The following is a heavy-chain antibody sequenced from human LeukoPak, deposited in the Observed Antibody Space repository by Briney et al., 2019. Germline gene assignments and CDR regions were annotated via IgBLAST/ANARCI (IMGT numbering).Heavy chain of an antibody. CDR3: ARDYGESLDY. J-gene: IGHJ4*02. CDR2: IKRDGSAI. Sequence: PGGSLRLSCAASGFIFSKYWMTWVRQAPGKGLEWVANIKRDGSAIHYVDSVKGRFTISRDNAKNSLYLQMNSLRAEDTAVYYCARDYGESLDYWGQGTLVTVSS. CDR1: GFIFSKYW. D-gene: IGHD4-17*01. V-gene: IGHV3-7*01.